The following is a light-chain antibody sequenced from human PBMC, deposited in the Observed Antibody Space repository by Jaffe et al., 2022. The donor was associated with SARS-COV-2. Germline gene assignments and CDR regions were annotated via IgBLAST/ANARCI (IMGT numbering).Light chain of an antibody. CDR2: KAS. V-gene: IGKV1-5*03. CDR1: QSISSW. Sequence: DIQMTQSPSTLSASVGDRVTITCRASQSISSWLAWYQQKPGKAPKLLIYKASSLESGVPSRFSGSGSGTEFTLTINNLQPDDFATYYCQQFHSYSYTFGQGTKLEIK. J-gene: IGKJ2*01. CDR3: QQFHSYSYT.